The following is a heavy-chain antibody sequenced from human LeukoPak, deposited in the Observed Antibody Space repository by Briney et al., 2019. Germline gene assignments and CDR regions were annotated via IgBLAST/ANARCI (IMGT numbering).Heavy chain of an antibody. CDR1: VGTFSSYA. D-gene: IGHD6-13*01. Sequence: VASVKVSCKASVGTFSSYAISWVRQAPGQGLEWMGRIIPILGIANYAQKFQGGATITAAKSTSTAYMQQSSLRSADTAVYYCARDHIAAAGRVDYWGQGTLVTVSS. CDR2: IIPILGIA. V-gene: IGHV1-69*04. J-gene: IGHJ4*02. CDR3: ARDHIAAAGRVDY.